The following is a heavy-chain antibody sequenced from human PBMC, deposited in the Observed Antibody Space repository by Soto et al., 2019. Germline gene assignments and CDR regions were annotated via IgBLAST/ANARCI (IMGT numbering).Heavy chain of an antibody. J-gene: IGHJ4*02. CDR2: ISGSGGST. D-gene: IGHD3-3*01. CDR3: AKDYNDFWSGYYHCHFDY. V-gene: IGHV3-23*01. CDR1: GFTFSSYA. Sequence: EVQLLESGGGLVQPGGSLRLSCAASGFTFSSYAMSWVRQAPGKGLEWVSAISGSGGSTYYADSVKGRFTISRDNSKNTLYLQMNSLRAEVTAVYYCAKDYNDFWSGYYHCHFDYWGQGTLVTVSS.